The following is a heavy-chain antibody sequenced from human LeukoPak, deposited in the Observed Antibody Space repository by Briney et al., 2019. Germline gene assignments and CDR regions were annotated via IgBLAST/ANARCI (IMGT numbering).Heavy chain of an antibody. Sequence: GGSLRLSCAASGFTLRSYAMSWVRQAPGKGLEWVSAISGSGGSTHYADSVKGRFTISRDTSKNTLYLQMNSLRAEDTAVYYCARVSSSSWWALDYWGQGTLVTVSS. V-gene: IGHV3-23*01. CDR1: GFTLRSYA. J-gene: IGHJ4*02. CDR2: ISGSGGST. D-gene: IGHD6-13*01. CDR3: ARVSSSSWWALDY.